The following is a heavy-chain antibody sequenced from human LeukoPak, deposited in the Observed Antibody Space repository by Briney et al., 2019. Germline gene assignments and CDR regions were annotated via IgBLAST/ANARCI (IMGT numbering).Heavy chain of an antibody. CDR3: ARDKNRGGYDYPPLV. CDR2: ISAYNGNT. J-gene: IGHJ4*02. Sequence: GASVTLSCTCSGYSVSSYSISWEWQGPRQGLGWMGWISAYNGNTNYAQKLQGRVTMTTDTSTSTAYMELRSLRSDDTAVYYCARDKNRGGYDYPPLVWGEGTLVTVSS. V-gene: IGHV1-18*01. D-gene: IGHD5-12*01. CDR1: GYSVSSYS.